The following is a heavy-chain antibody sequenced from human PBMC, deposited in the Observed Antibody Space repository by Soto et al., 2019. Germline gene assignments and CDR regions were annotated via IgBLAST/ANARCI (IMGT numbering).Heavy chain of an antibody. Sequence: PSETLSLTCTASGGSVSSGSYYWSWIRQPPGKGLEWIGYIYYSGSTNYNPSLKSRVTISVDTSKNQFSLKLSSVTAADTAVYYCARGTRVVVAPVDYWGQGTLVTVS. J-gene: IGHJ4*02. CDR3: ARGTRVVVAPVDY. CDR2: IYYSGST. D-gene: IGHD2-15*01. CDR1: GGSVSSGSYY. V-gene: IGHV4-61*01.